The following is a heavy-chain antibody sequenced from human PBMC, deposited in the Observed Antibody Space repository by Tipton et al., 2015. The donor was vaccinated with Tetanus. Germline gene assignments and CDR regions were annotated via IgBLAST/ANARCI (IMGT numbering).Heavy chain of an antibody. J-gene: IGHJ4*02. V-gene: IGHV4-31*03. CDR1: GASISSGGYY. D-gene: IGHD6-13*01. CDR3: AREGAIAYSSSWYSFDY. Sequence: TLSLTCTVSGASISSGGYYWGWIRQHPGKGLEWIGHISYNGRASYNPSLKSRPTISLDTSKKQFSLRLSSVTAADTAVYYCAREGAIAYSSSWYSFDYWGQGTLVTVSS. CDR2: ISYNGRA.